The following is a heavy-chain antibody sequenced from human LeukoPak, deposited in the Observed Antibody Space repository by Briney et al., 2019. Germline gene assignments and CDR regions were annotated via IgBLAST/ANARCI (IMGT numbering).Heavy chain of an antibody. V-gene: IGHV3-30*02. CDR2: MRSDGSDK. Sequence: GGSLRLSCAASGFIFSNYGMHWVPQAAGKGLEWVAFMRSDGSDKHYADSVKGRFTISRDNSKNTLYLQMNSLRAEDTAVYYCTKHDSGSYYWGQGALVTVSS. D-gene: IGHD3-22*01. CDR3: TKHDSGSYY. CDR1: GFIFSNYG. J-gene: IGHJ4*02.